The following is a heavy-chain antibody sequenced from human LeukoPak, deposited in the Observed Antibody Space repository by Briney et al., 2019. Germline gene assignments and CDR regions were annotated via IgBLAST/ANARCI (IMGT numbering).Heavy chain of an antibody. CDR1: GGSISRYY. V-gene: IGHV4-4*07. CDR3: ARRHWNGVYFDY. CDR2: IYTSGST. D-gene: IGHD1-1*01. J-gene: IGHJ4*02. Sequence: SETLSLTCTVSGGSISRYYWSWIRQPAGKGLEWIGRIYTSGSTNYNPSLKSRVTMSVDTSKNQFSLKLSSVTAADTAVYYCARRHWNGVYFDYWGQGTLVTVSS.